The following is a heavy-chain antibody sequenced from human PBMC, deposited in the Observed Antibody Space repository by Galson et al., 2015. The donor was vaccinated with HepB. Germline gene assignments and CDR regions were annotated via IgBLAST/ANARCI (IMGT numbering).Heavy chain of an antibody. D-gene: IGHD3-22*01. Sequence: SLRLSCAASGFTFSSYWMHWVRQAPGKGLVWVSRINSDGSSTSYADSVKGRFTISRDNAKNTLYLQMNSLRAEDTALYYCASEVVVKGAFDIWGQGTMVTVSS. V-gene: IGHV3-74*01. CDR2: INSDGSST. CDR3: ASEVVVKGAFDI. J-gene: IGHJ3*02. CDR1: GFTFSSYW.